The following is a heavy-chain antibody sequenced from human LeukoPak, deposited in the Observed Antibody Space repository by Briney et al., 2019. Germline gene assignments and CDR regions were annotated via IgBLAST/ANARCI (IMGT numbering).Heavy chain of an antibody. J-gene: IGHJ4*02. CDR3: AKVDLQPYY. CDR2: ISWNSGSI. CDR1: GFTFDDYA. D-gene: IGHD4-11*01. Sequence: SGRSLRLSCAASGFTFDDYAMHWVRQAPGKGLEWVSGISWNSGSIGYADSVKGRFTISRDNSKNTLYLQMNSLRAEDTAVYYCAKVDLQPYYWGQGTLVTVSS. V-gene: IGHV3-9*01.